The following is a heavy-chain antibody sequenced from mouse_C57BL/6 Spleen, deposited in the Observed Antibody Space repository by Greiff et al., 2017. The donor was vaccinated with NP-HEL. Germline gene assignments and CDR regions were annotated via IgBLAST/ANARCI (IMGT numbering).Heavy chain of an antibody. CDR3: AKNGGGYDEYYFDY. V-gene: IGHV2-5*01. CDR2: IWRGSST. Sequence: VQLLESGPGLVQPSQSLSITCTVSGFSLTSYGVHWVRQSPGKGLEWLGVIWRGSSTDYNAALMSRLSITKDNSKSQVFFKMNSLQADDTAIYYCAKNGGGYDEYYFDYWGQGTTLTVSS. J-gene: IGHJ2*01. D-gene: IGHD2-2*01. CDR1: GFSLTSYG.